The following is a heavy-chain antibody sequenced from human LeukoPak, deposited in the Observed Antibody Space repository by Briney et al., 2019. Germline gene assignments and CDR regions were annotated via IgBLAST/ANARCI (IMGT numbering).Heavy chain of an antibody. CDR2: IYYSGST. J-gene: IGHJ4*02. CDR1: GGSLRSGGYY. D-gene: IGHD5-18*01. V-gene: IGHV4-31*03. CDR3: ARNSGYSYGYSFDY. Sequence: SQTLSLTCTVSGGSLRSGGYYWSWIRQHPGTGLEWIGYIYYSGSTYYNPSLKSRVTISVDTSKNQFSLKLSSVTAADTAVYYCARNSGYSYGYSFDYWGQGTLVTVSS.